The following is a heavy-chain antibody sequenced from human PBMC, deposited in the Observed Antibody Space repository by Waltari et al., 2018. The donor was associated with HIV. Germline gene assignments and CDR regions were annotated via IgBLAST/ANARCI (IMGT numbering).Heavy chain of an antibody. CDR2: TKSKTDGGTT. CDR1: GFTFSNAW. J-gene: IGHJ2*01. Sequence: EVQLVESGGGLVKLGGSLRLSCAASGFTFSNAWMSWVRQAPGKGLEWVGGTKSKTDGGTTDYAARVKGRLTISREHSKTTWYLQMNSLKTEYTAVYYCTTGGLWARGTLVSVTS. CDR3: TTGGL. V-gene: IGHV3-15*01.